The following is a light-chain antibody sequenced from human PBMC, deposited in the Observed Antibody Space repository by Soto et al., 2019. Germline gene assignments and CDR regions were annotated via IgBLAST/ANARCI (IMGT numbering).Light chain of an antibody. CDR1: QSISSW. CDR3: QQYNSYPWT. CDR2: KAS. Sequence: DIQMTQSPATLSASVGDRVTITCRASQSISSWLAWYQQEPGKAPKLLIYKASSLESGVPSRFSGSGSGTEVTLTISSLQPDDFATEYCQQYNSYPWTFGQGTKVDIK. V-gene: IGKV1-5*03. J-gene: IGKJ1*01.